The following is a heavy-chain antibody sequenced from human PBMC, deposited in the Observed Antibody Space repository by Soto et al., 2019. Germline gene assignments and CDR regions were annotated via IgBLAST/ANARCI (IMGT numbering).Heavy chain of an antibody. D-gene: IGHD2-21*01. CDR2: ISYDGNNR. Sequence: QVQLVESGGGVVQPGRSLRVSCAASGFTFSDYGIYWVRQAPGKGLEWVALISYDGNNREYGYSVKGRFTISRDNSKNTLYLQMNSLRVEDTAVYYCTLGDKSFDYWGQGTLVTVSS. CDR3: TLGDKSFDY. J-gene: IGHJ4*02. V-gene: IGHV3-30*03. CDR1: GFTFSDYG.